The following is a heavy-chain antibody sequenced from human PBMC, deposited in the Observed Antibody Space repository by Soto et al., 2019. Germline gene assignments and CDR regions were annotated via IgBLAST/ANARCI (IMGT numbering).Heavy chain of an antibody. D-gene: IGHD6-13*01. CDR1: GFTLSTYG. CDR2: MSYDGTKE. J-gene: IGHJ4*02. V-gene: IGHV3-30*18. CDR3: AKEYGSTWIDY. Sequence: GGSLRLSCAASGFTLSTYGMHWVRQAPGKGLEWVAAMSYDGTKEYYADSVKGRFTISRDNSRNTLFLQLNSLRAEDTAVYYCAKEYGSTWIDYWGQGTLVTVSS.